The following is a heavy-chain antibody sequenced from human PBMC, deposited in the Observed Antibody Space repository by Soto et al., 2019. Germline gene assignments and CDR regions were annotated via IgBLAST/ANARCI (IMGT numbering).Heavy chain of an antibody. J-gene: IGHJ5*02. V-gene: IGHV4-30-2*01. CDR3: ARDRSLDVWSGSWFDP. Sequence: SETLSLTCAVSGGSISSGGYSWTWIRQPPEKGLEWIGYMYHSGSTYYNPSLRSRATISIDTSKNQFSLRLTSVTDADTAVYYCARDRSLDVWSGSWFDPWGQGTLVTVSS. CDR2: MYHSGST. CDR1: GGSISSGGYS. D-gene: IGHD3-3*01.